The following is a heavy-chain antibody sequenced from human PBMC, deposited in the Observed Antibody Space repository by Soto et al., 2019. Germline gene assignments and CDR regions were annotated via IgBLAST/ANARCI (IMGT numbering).Heavy chain of an antibody. V-gene: IGHV3-30*18. J-gene: IGHJ5*02. Sequence: QVQVVESGGGVVYPGRSLRLSCTASGFSFSSYGVHWVRQAPGKGLEWVAVISYHGVNKYYADSVNGRFTISRDNSKNMVFLQMNSLTVEDTAVYYCGKYSDYGDHRDWFDPWGQGTLVTVSS. D-gene: IGHD4-17*01. CDR3: GKYSDYGDHRDWFDP. CDR1: GFSFSSYG. CDR2: ISYHGVNK.